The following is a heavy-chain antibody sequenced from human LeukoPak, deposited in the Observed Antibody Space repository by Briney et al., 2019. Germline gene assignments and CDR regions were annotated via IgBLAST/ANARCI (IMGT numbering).Heavy chain of an antibody. J-gene: IGHJ4*02. CDR2: TYSGGST. D-gene: IGHD2-15*01. CDR3: ARDRGYCSGGSCYSGFYY. V-gene: IGHV3-66*01. CDR1: GFIVSSNY. Sequence: PGGSLRLSCVASGFIVSSNYMNWVRQATGKGLEWVSVTYSGGSTYYADSVKGRFTISRDNSKNTLYLQMNSLRAEDTAVYYCARDRGYCSGGSCYSGFYYWGQGTLVTVSS.